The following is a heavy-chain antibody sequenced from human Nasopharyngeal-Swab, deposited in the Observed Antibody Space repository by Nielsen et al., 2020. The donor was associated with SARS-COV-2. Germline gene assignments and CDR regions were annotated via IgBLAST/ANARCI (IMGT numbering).Heavy chain of an antibody. CDR3: ASRYGDPNYFDY. CDR1: GFTFSNYS. Sequence: GESLKISCAASGFTFSNYSMHWVRQPPGKGLEWVAVIWFDGSNEYYADSVKGRFTISRDNSKNTLYLHMNSLRAEDTAVYYCASRYGDPNYFDYWGQGTLVTVSS. CDR2: IWFDGSNE. J-gene: IGHJ4*02. D-gene: IGHD4-17*01. V-gene: IGHV3-33*01.